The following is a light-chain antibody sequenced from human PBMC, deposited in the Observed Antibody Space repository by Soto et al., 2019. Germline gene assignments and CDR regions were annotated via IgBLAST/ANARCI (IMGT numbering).Light chain of an antibody. J-gene: IGKJ2*01. Sequence: DIVMTQSPLSLPVTPGEPASISCRSSQSLLHSDEYSYLDWYLQKPGQSPQLLLYLASNRASGVPDRFSGSGSGRDFTLKISRVEADDVGVYYCMQALQTPWTFGQGTKLDIK. CDR3: MQALQTPWT. CDR2: LAS. CDR1: QSLLHSDEYSY. V-gene: IGKV2-28*01.